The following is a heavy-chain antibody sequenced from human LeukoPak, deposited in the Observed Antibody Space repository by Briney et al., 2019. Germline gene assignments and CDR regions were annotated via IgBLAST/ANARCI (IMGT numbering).Heavy chain of an antibody. CDR3: ATALRMGWLRLFDY. V-gene: IGHV1-24*01. Sequence: AASVTVSCTVSGYTLTELSMHWVRQAPGKGLEWMGGFDPEDGETIYAQKFQGRVTMTEDTSTDTAYMELSSLRSEDTAVYYCATALRMGWLRLFDYWGQGTLVTVSS. CDR2: FDPEDGET. D-gene: IGHD5-12*01. CDR1: GYTLTELS. J-gene: IGHJ4*02.